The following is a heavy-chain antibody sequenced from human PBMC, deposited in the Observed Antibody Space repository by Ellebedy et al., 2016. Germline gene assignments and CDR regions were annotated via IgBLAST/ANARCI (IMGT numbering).Heavy chain of an antibody. CDR3: ASGLTSIAAADAFDI. CDR2: IYYSGST. CDR1: GCSISSSSYY. Sequence: SETLSLXXTVSGCSISSSSYYWGWIRQPPGKGLEWIGSIYYSGSTYYNPSLKSRVTISVDTSKNQFSLKLSSVTAADTAVYYCASGLTSIAAADAFDIWGQGTMVTVSS. J-gene: IGHJ3*02. V-gene: IGHV4-39*07. D-gene: IGHD6-13*01.